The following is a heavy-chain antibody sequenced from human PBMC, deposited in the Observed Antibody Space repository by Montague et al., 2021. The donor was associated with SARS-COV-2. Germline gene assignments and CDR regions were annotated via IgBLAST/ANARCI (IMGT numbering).Heavy chain of an antibody. D-gene: IGHD6-6*01. CDR1: GFTFSDYS. CDR2: ISASTNII. CDR3: AKDLVLRAARPDSLDV. Sequence: SLRLSCAASGFTFSDYSVNWVRQAPGKGLKWISYISASTNIIYYADSVKDRFTISRDNSRNSLYLQMNSLRADDTAVYYCAKDLVLRAARPDSLDVWGQGTVVSVSS. V-gene: IGHV3-48*01. J-gene: IGHJ3*01.